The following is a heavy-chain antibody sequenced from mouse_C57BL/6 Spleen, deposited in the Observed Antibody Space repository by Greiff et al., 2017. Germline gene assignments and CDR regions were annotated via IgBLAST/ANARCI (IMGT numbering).Heavy chain of an antibody. CDR3: ASLTGTGPYFDY. Sequence: VQLQQSGPELVKPGASVKISCKASGYAFSSSWMNWVKQRPGKGLEWIGRIYPGDGDTNYNGKFKGKATLTADKSSSTAYMQLSSLTSEDSAVYFCASLTGTGPYFDYWGQGTTLTVSS. CDR2: IYPGDGDT. CDR1: GYAFSSSW. D-gene: IGHD4-1*01. V-gene: IGHV1-82*01. J-gene: IGHJ2*01.